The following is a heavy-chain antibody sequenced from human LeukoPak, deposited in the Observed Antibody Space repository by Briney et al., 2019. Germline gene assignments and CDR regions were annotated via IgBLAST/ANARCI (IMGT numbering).Heavy chain of an antibody. V-gene: IGHV1-58*02. Sequence: SVKVSCKASGFNLNNSAMQWVRQARGQRLEWIGWIVVGSGNTNYAQKFQERVTITRDMSTSTAYLDLSSLRSEDTAVYYCAAYGDGSSWLYFDYWGQGTLVTVSS. CDR3: AAYGDGSSWLYFDY. CDR1: GFNLNNSA. J-gene: IGHJ4*02. CDR2: IVVGSGNT. D-gene: IGHD6-13*01.